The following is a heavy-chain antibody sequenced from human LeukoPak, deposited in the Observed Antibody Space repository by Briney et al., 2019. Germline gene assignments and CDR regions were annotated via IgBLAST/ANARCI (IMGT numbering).Heavy chain of an antibody. CDR2: ISGSGGST. V-gene: IGHV3-23*01. J-gene: IGHJ4*02. CDR1: GFTFSSYA. Sequence: PGGSLRLSCAASGFTFSSYAMSWVRQAPGQGLEWVSAISGSGGSTYYADSVKGRFTISRDNSKNTLYLQMNSLRAEDTAVYYCAKAYSGSYYFDYWGQGTLVTVSS. CDR3: AKAYSGSYYFDY. D-gene: IGHD1-26*01.